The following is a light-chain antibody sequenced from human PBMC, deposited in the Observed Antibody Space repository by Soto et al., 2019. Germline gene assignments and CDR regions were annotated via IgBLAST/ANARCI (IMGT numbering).Light chain of an antibody. V-gene: IGKV2-29*03. Sequence: IVMTQTPLSLSVTPGQPASISCKSSQSLLNSNGKTYLCWYLQKPGQPPQLLIYEVSRRFSGVPDRFSRNGSGTDFTLRISRVETEDVGVYHCMQGEQLPPTFGQGTKLEIK. CDR3: MQGEQLPPT. J-gene: IGKJ2*01. CDR2: EVS. CDR1: QSLLNSNGKTY.